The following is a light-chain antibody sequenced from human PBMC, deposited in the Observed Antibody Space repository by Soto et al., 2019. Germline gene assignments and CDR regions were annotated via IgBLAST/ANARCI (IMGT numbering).Light chain of an antibody. CDR1: QSLLHGNGYNY. Sequence: MTVYPLSLPVPTGEPASISCRSSQSLLHGNGYNYVDWYLQKPGQSPQLLIYLVSNRASGVPDRFSGSGTGTDFKLQICRVDAEDGELYCSTLALYKPPTFAHWKRLEIK. CDR3: TLALYKPPT. J-gene: IGKJ5*01. V-gene: IGKV2-28*01. CDR2: LVS.